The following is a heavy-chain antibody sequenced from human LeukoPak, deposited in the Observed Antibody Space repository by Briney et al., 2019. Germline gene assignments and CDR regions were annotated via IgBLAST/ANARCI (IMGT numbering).Heavy chain of an antibody. CDR2: ISYEGSNK. Sequence: QPGGSLRLSCAASGFTFSSYAMHWVRQAPGKGLEWVAVISYEGSNKYYADSVKGRFTISRDNSKNTLYLQMNSLRAEDTAVYYCARSFSSSPVLYDYWGQGTLVTVSS. J-gene: IGHJ4*02. D-gene: IGHD6-13*01. CDR3: ARSFSSSPVLYDY. V-gene: IGHV3-30-3*01. CDR1: GFTFSSYA.